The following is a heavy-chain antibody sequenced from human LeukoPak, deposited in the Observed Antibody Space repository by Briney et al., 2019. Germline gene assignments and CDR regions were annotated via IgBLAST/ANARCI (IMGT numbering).Heavy chain of an antibody. CDR3: AKCMVAAAPNLIDY. CDR1: GFTFSSYG. Sequence: PGGSLRLSCAASGFTFSSYGMHWVRQAPGKGLEWVAVISYDGSNKYYADSVKGRFTISRDNSKNTLYLQMNSLRAEDTAVYYCAKCMVAAAPNLIDYWGQGTLVTVSS. V-gene: IGHV3-30*18. J-gene: IGHJ4*02. CDR2: ISYDGSNK. D-gene: IGHD6-13*01.